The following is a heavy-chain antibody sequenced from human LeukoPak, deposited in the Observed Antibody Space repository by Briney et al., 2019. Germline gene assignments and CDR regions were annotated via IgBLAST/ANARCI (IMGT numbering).Heavy chain of an antibody. V-gene: IGHV3-23*01. J-gene: IGHJ5*02. D-gene: IGHD1-26*01. Sequence: GGSLRLSCAASGFTFSSYAMSWVRQAPGKGLEWVSTISGNGDSTYYADSVKGRFTISRDNSKNTLYLQMNSLRADDTAVYYCAKGEHFSCFDPWGQGTLVTVSS. CDR1: GFTFSSYA. CDR2: ISGNGDST. CDR3: AKGEHFSCFDP.